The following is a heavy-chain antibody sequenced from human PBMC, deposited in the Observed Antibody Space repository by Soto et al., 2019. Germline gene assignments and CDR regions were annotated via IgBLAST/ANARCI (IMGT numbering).Heavy chain of an antibody. D-gene: IGHD1-26*01. Sequence: EVQLVESGGGLVQPGESLRLSCAASGFTFSNYWMHWVRQAPGKGLVWVSRIDSDGSRITYADFVKGRFTISRDNAKXXXXXXXXXXXXXXXXXXXXXXXXXXXXXATREDFWGQGTLVTVSS. CDR2: IDSDGSRI. J-gene: IGHJ4*02. CDR1: GFTFSNYW. CDR3: XXXXXXXXXATREDF. V-gene: IGHV3-74*01.